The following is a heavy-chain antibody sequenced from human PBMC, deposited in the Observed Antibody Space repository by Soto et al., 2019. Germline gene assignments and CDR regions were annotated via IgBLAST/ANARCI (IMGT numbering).Heavy chain of an antibody. CDR3: ARDPDCTSTRCYSGFDP. Sequence: QVQLVQSGAEVKKPGSSVKVSCKASGGTFSSYAISWVRQAPGQGLEWMGGIIPSFGTANYAQKFQGRVTITAGESTSTDYVERSSLRSEDTAVYYWARDPDCTSTRCYSGFDPWGQGTLVTVSS. J-gene: IGHJ5*02. D-gene: IGHD2-2*01. CDR2: IIPSFGTA. CDR1: GGTFSSYA. V-gene: IGHV1-69*01.